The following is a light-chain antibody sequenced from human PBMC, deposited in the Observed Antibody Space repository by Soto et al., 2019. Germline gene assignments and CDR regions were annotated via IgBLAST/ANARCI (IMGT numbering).Light chain of an antibody. CDR1: SSDVGGYNY. CDR3: SSYTSSSTPLV. CDR2: DVS. Sequence: QSVLTQPASVSGSPGQSITISCNGTSSDVGGYNYVSWYQHHPGKAPKVMIYDVSNRPSGVSNRFSGSKSGNTASLTISGLQAEDGADYYCSSYTSSSTPLVFGGGTKVTVL. J-gene: IGLJ3*02. V-gene: IGLV2-14*03.